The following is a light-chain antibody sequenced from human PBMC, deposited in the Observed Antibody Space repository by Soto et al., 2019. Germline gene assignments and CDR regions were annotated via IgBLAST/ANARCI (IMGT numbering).Light chain of an antibody. V-gene: IGKV3-11*01. J-gene: IGKJ2*01. CDR1: QSVSSY. Sequence: EIVLTQSPATLSLSPGERATLSCRASQSVSSYLACYQQKPGQAPRLLIYDASTRATGIPARFSGSGSGTDFTLTISSLEPEDFAVYFCQQRRNWPLPLTFGQGTKLEI. CDR3: QQRRNWPLPLT. CDR2: DAS.